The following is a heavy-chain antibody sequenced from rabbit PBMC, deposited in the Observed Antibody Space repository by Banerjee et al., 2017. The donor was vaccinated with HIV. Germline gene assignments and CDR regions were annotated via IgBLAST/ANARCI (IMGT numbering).Heavy chain of an antibody. CDR1: GFTLSSYW. V-gene: IGHV1S40*01. Sequence: QSLEESGGDLVKPGASLTLTCTASGFTLSSYWMCWVRQAPGKGLEWIGCIYTASDGTCYANWAKGRFTISKPSSTTVTLQMTSLTVADTATYFCARHVDAMDLWGPGTLVTVS. CDR3: ARHVDAMDL. J-gene: IGHJ6*01. CDR2: IYTASDGT.